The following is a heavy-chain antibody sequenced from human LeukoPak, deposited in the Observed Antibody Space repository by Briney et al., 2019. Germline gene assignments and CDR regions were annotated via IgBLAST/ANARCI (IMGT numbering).Heavy chain of an antibody. D-gene: IGHD3-9*01. V-gene: IGHV3-7*03. CDR2: IKQDGSEK. CDR1: GFTFSSYW. Sequence: GGSLRLSCAASGFTFSSYWMSWVRQAPGKGLEWVANIKQDGSEKYYVDSVKGRFTISRDNSKNTLYLQMNSLRAEDTAVYYCAKDVHYDILTGYYSFYFDYWGQGTLVTVSS. CDR3: AKDVHYDILTGYYSFYFDY. J-gene: IGHJ4*02.